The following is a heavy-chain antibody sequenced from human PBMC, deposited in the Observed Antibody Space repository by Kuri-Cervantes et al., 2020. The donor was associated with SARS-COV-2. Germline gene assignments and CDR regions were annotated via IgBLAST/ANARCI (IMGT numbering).Heavy chain of an antibody. J-gene: IGHJ5*02. D-gene: IGHD6-13*01. Sequence: GESLKISCAASGFTFSSYWMHWVRQAPGKGLVWVSRINSDGSSTSYADSVEGRFTISRDNAKNTLYLQMNSLRAEDTAVYYCARGPLYSSSWYDWFDPWGQGTLVTVSS. CDR2: INSDGSST. CDR1: GFTFSSYW. CDR3: ARGPLYSSSWYDWFDP. V-gene: IGHV3-74*01.